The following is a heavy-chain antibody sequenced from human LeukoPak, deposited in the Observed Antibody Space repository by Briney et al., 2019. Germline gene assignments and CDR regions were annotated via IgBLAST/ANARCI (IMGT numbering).Heavy chain of an antibody. CDR3: SRDPRNNDY. Sequence: NPGGSLRLSCAASGFTFSDSYMTWIRQAPGKGLELLSYISGSASDVNYIDSVRGRFTISRDNAKNSLYLHMNSLTVEDTAVYYCSRDPRNNDYWGQGTLVTVSS. V-gene: IGHV3-11*01. J-gene: IGHJ4*02. CDR2: ISGSASDV. CDR1: GFTFSDSY.